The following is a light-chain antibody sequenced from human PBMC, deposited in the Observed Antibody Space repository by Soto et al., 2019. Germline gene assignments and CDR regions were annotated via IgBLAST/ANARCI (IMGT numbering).Light chain of an antibody. CDR1: HDIRKD. Sequence: AIQMTQSPSSLSAYVGDRVTITCRASHDIRKDLSWYQQKPGKAPKLLIYAISTLQRGVPSRFSGSGSGTDFTLTISSLQPEDFATYFCLQDHTDPYTFGQGTKVEI. CDR2: AIS. CDR3: LQDHTDPYT. J-gene: IGKJ2*01. V-gene: IGKV1-6*02.